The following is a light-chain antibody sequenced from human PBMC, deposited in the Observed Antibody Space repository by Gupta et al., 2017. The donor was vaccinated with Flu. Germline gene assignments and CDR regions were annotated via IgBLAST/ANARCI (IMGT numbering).Light chain of an antibody. CDR3: HSTDDNGSYVI. Sequence: SSALPQPPSVSVSPGQPATITCAGDALPNQYVYWYQQKACQAPVMLIYKDSERPSGIPERFSGSSSGTTVTLTISGVQAEDEGDYYCHSTDDNGSYVIFGGGTKLTVL. CDR2: KDS. CDR1: ALPNQY. V-gene: IGLV3-25*02. J-gene: IGLJ2*01.